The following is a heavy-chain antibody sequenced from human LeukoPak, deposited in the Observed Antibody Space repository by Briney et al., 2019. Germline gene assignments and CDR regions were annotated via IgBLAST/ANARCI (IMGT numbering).Heavy chain of an antibody. V-gene: IGHV3-23*01. CDR1: GFTFSSYG. CDR3: AREVVGAPYFDY. CDR2: ISGSGNRT. D-gene: IGHD2-15*01. J-gene: IGHJ4*02. Sequence: SGGSLRLSCAASGFTFSSYGMNWVRQAPGKGLEWVSAISGSGNRTFYADSVKGRFTISRDNAKNTLYLQMNSLRAEDTAVYYCAREVVGAPYFDYWGQGTLVTVSS.